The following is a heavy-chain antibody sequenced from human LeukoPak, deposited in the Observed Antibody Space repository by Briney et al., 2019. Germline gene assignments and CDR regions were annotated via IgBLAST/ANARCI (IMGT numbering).Heavy chain of an antibody. Sequence: SETLSLTCTVSGGSISSYYCSWVRPPPGKGLGWIGYIYYTGSTTYNPSLKSRVTISVDTSKNQFSLKLRSVTAADTAVYYCARDYGDIPPDWYYDLWGRGTLVTVSS. CDR2: IYYTGST. CDR3: ARDYGDIPPDWYYDL. CDR1: GGSISSYY. D-gene: IGHD4-17*01. V-gene: IGHV4-59*01. J-gene: IGHJ2*01.